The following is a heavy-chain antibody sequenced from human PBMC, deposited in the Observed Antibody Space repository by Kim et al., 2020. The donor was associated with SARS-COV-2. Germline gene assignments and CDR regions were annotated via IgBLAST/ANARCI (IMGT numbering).Heavy chain of an antibody. D-gene: IGHD4-17*01. CDR3: AKDESLAYGGNSRP. Sequence: ADSVKGRFTISRDNSKNTLYLQMNSLRAEDTAVYYCAKDESLAYGGNSRPWGQGTLVTVSS. V-gene: IGHV3-23*01. J-gene: IGHJ5*02.